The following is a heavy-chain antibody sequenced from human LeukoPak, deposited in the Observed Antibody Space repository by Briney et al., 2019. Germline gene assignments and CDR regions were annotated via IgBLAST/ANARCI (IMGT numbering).Heavy chain of an antibody. CDR1: GFTFSSYS. CDR2: ISSSSSTI. Sequence: GGSLRLSCAASGFTFSSYSMNWVRQAPGKGLEWVSYISSSSSTIYYADSVKGRFTISRDNAKNSLYLQMNSLRAEDTAVYYCARRYWGCSSTSCYNDYWGQGTLVTVSS. J-gene: IGHJ4*02. D-gene: IGHD2-2*02. V-gene: IGHV3-48*01. CDR3: ARRYWGCSSTSCYNDY.